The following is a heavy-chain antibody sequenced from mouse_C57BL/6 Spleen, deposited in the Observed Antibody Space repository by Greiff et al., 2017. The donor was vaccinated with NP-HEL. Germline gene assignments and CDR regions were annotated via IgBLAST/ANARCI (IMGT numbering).Heavy chain of an antibody. CDR3: ARELPPPFAY. CDR1: GYAFSSSW. CDR2: IYPGDGDT. D-gene: IGHD2-12*01. Sequence: VQLQQSGPELVKPGASVKISCKASGYAFSSSWMNWVKQRPGKGLEWIGRIYPGDGDTNYNGKFKGKATLTADKSSSTAYMQLSSLTSEDSAVYFCARELPPPFAYWGQGTLVTVSA. V-gene: IGHV1-82*01. J-gene: IGHJ3*01.